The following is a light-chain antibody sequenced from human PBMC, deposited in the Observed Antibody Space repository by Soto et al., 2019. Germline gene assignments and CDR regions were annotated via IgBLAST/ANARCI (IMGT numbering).Light chain of an antibody. J-gene: IGKJ4*01. CDR3: PQCCNLPPT. CDR1: QDISNH. V-gene: IGKV1-33*01. Sequence: DIQMTQSPSSLSASVGDRVTITCQASQDISNHLNWYQQTSGKAPKLLIYGAYNLETGVPSRFTRVPSGASFTLTLLSPHPEDLTTYFRPQCCNLPPTFGGGTKVEI. CDR2: GAY.